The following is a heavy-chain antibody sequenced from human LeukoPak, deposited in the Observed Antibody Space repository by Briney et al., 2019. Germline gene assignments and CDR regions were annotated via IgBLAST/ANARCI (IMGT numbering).Heavy chain of an antibody. V-gene: IGHV3-23*01. D-gene: IGHD6-19*01. CDR2: ISGSGGST. CDR3: AKDLAVAGTLCFDY. J-gene: IGHJ4*02. Sequence: GGSLRLSCAASGFTFSSYAMSWVRQAPGKGLEWVSAISGSGGSTYYADSVKGRFTISRDNSKSTLYLQMNSLRAEDTAVYYCAKDLAVAGTLCFDYWGQGTLVTVSS. CDR1: GFTFSSYA.